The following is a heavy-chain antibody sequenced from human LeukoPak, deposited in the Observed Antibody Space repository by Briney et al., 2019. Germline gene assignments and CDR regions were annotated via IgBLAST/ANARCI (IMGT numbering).Heavy chain of an antibody. D-gene: IGHD4-23*01. Sequence: ASVKVSCKASGYTFTSYGINWVRQAPGQGLEWMGWISCYNGNTNYAQKLQGRVTMTTDTSTSTVYMEVRSLRSDDTAVYYCARWAGLYGGHNWFDPWGQGTLVTVSS. V-gene: IGHV1-18*01. CDR2: ISCYNGNT. CDR1: GYTFTSYG. J-gene: IGHJ5*02. CDR3: ARWAGLYGGHNWFDP.